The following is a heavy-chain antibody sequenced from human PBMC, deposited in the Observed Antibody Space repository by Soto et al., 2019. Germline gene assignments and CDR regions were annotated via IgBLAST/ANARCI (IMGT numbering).Heavy chain of an antibody. CDR3: ARRRYCGVDGYNKFYYGIDV. CDR2: IIPVLGVT. J-gene: IGHJ6*02. CDR1: GSTFSSYT. D-gene: IGHD2-21*02. Sequence: QVQLVQSGAEVRKPGSSVEVSCMASGSTFSSYTVNWVRQAPGQGLEWIGRIIPVLGVTHYARRFQGRVTITADRSRKTAYMELTSLTSEDTAVYYCARRRYCGVDGYNKFYYGIDVWGQGTTVTVSS. V-gene: IGHV1-69*02.